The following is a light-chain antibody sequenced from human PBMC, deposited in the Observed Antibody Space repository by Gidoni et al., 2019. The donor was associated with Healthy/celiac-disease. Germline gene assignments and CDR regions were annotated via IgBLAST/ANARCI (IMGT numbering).Light chain of an antibody. V-gene: IGKV1-27*01. CDR2: AAS. Sequence: DIQMTQPPSSLSASVGDRVTITCRASQGISNYLAWYQQKPGKVPKLLIYAASTLQAGGPSRFIGSGSGTDFTLTISSLQPEDVATYYCQKYNSAPPWTFGQGTKVEIK. J-gene: IGKJ1*01. CDR1: QGISNY. CDR3: QKYNSAPPWT.